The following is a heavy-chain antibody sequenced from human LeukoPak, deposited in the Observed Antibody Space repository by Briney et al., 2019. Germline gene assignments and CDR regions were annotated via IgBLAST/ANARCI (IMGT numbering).Heavy chain of an antibody. CDR3: AKELTERWLIDAFDI. CDR1: GFTFSSYA. CDR2: ISSNGGST. V-gene: IGHV3-64*01. Sequence: PGGSLRLSCAASGFTFSSYAMHWVRQAPGKGLEYVSAISSNGGSTYYANSVKGRFTISRDNSKNTLYLQMSSLRAEDTAIYYCAKELTERWLIDAFDIWGQGTVVTVSS. D-gene: IGHD6-19*01. J-gene: IGHJ3*02.